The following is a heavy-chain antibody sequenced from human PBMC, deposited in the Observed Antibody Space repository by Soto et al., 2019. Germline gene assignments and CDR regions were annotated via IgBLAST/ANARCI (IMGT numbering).Heavy chain of an antibody. CDR1: GFRFDGYA. J-gene: IGHJ4*02. CDR3: ARMDYYDSRDFDY. CDR2: ISWNSGII. Sequence: GGSLRLSCAVSGFRFDGYAMHWVRQAPGKGLEWVSGISWNSGIIGYADSVKGRFTISRDNSKNTLYLQMNSLRAEDTAVYYCARMDYYDSRDFDYWGQGT. V-gene: IGHV3-9*01. D-gene: IGHD3-22*01.